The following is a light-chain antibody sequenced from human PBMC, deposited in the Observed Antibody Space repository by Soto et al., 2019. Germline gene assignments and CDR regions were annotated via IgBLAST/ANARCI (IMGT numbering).Light chain of an antibody. CDR3: RQRSNWPPYT. CDR1: QSVSSY. Sequence: EIVLTQSPATLSLSPGERATLSCRASQSVSSYLAWYQQKPGQAPRLLIYDASNRATGIPARFSGSGSGTDFTLSISSLEPEDVAVYYYRQRSNWPPYTFGQGTKLEIK. V-gene: IGKV3-11*01. CDR2: DAS. J-gene: IGKJ2*01.